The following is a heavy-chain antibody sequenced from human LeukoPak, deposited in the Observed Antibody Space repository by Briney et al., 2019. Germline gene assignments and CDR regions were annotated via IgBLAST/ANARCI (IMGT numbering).Heavy chain of an antibody. CDR2: INHSGST. CDR3: ARSDYTSWFDP. D-gene: IGHD4-11*01. V-gene: IGHV4-34*01. J-gene: IGHJ5*02. CDR1: GGSFSGYY. Sequence: PSETLSLTCAVYGGSFSGYYWSWIRQPPGKGLEWIGEINHSGSTNYNPSLKSRVTISVDTSKNQFSLKLSSVTAADTAVYYCARSDYTSWFDPWGQGTLVTVSS.